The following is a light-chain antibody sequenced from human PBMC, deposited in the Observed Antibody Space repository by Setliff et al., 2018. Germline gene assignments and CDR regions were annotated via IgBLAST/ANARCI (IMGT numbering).Light chain of an antibody. CDR3: SSYVDSDSYV. J-gene: IGLJ1*01. CDR2: EVY. V-gene: IGLV2-23*02. Sequence: LTQPASVSGSPGQSITISCAGTSSDVGFSNHVSWYQQYPGKAPKLIIFEVYNRPSGVSSRFSGSKSGNTASLTISGLQAEDEADFYCSSYVDSDSYVFGTGTKVTVL. CDR1: SSDVGFSNH.